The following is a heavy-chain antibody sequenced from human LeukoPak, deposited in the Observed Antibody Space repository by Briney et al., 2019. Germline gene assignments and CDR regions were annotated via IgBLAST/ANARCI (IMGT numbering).Heavy chain of an antibody. J-gene: IGHJ6*02. CDR2: IGTAGDT. Sequence: GGSLRLSCAASGFTFSSYDMHWVRQAPGKGLEWVSAIGTAGDTYYPGSVKGRFTISRENAKNSLYLQMNSLRAGDTAVYYCARAVRGVSGYYYYGMDVWGQGTTVTVSS. V-gene: IGHV3-13*01. CDR3: ARAVRGVSGYYYYGMDV. CDR1: GFTFSSYD. D-gene: IGHD3-10*01.